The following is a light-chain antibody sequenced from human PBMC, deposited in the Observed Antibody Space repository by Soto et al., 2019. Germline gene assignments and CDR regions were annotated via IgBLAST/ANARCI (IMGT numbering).Light chain of an antibody. CDR3: RTRARRGV. CDR1: SSNIGNNY. J-gene: IGLJ3*02. CDR2: DNN. Sequence: QSVLTQPPSVSAAPGQKVTISCSGSSSNIGNNYVSWYQQLPGTAPKLLIYDNNKRPSGIPDRFSGSKSGTSATLGITGLQTGDEDDYYCRTRARRGVFGRGTKVTVL. V-gene: IGLV1-51*01.